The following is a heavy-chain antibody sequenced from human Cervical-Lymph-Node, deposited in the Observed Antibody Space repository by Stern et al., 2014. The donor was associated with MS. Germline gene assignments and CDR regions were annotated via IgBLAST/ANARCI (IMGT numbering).Heavy chain of an antibody. J-gene: IGHJ5*02. CDR1: GGTFSTYS. D-gene: IGHD5-12*01. CDR2: ITPIFATA. Sequence: QMQLVQSGAEVKKPGSSVKVSCKASGGTFSTYSISWVRQAPGQGLEWMGGITPIFATANYAQKFHGRVTITADDSTSTAYKELSSLRSEDTAVYYCAFGGRSGYPKHFDPWGQGTVVTVSS. CDR3: AFGGRSGYPKHFDP. V-gene: IGHV1-69*01.